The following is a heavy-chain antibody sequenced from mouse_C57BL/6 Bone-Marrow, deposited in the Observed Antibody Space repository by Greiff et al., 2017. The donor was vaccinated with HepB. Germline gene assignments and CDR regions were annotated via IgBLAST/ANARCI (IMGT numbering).Heavy chain of an antibody. CDR1: GYTFTSYG. CDR3: LYDYGYFDY. J-gene: IGHJ2*01. CDR2: IYPRSGNT. D-gene: IGHD2-4*01. Sequence: QVQLKQSGAELARPGASVKLPCKASGYTFTSYGISWVKQRTGQGLEWIGEIYPRSGNTYYNEKFKGKATLTADKSSSTAYMELRSLTSEDSAVYFCLYDYGYFDYWGQGTTLTVSS. V-gene: IGHV1-81*01.